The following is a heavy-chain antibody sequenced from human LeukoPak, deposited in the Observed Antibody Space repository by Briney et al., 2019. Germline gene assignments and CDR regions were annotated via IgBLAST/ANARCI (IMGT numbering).Heavy chain of an antibody. CDR1: GYSFTSYW. CDR2: IYPGDSGDSDT. CDR3: ARRGIAAAGDSDAFDV. D-gene: IGHD6-13*01. Sequence: GESLKISCKGSGYSFTSYWIGWVRQMPGKGLEWMGIIYPGDSGDSDTRYSPSFQGQVTISADKSNSTAYLQWSSLKASDTAMYYCARRGIAAAGDSDAFDVWGQGTMVTVSS. V-gene: IGHV5-51*01. J-gene: IGHJ3*01.